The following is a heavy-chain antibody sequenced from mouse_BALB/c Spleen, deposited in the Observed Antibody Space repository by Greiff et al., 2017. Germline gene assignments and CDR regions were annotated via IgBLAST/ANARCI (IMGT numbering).Heavy chain of an antibody. CDR2: ISDGGSYT. Sequence: EVQGVESGGGLVKPGGSLKLSCAASGFTFSDYYMYWVRQTPEKRLEWVATISDGGSYTYYPDSVKGRFTISRDNAKNNLYLQMSSLKSEDTAMYYCARYDGYYFYAMDYWGQGTSVTVSS. V-gene: IGHV5-4*02. D-gene: IGHD2-3*01. CDR1: GFTFSDYY. J-gene: IGHJ4*01. CDR3: ARYDGYYFYAMDY.